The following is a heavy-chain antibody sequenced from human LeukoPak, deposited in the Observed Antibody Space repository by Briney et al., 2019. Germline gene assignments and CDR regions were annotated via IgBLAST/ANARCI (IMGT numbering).Heavy chain of an antibody. CDR3: ILSGSYYNRYYFDY. V-gene: IGHV3-30*03. Sequence: GRSLRLSCAASGFTFSSYGMHWVRQAPGKGLEWVAVISYDGSNKYYADSVKGRFTISRDNSKNTLYLQMNSLRAEDTAAYYCILSGSYYNRYYFDYWGQGTLVTVSS. D-gene: IGHD3-10*01. CDR2: ISYDGSNK. CDR1: GFTFSSYG. J-gene: IGHJ4*02.